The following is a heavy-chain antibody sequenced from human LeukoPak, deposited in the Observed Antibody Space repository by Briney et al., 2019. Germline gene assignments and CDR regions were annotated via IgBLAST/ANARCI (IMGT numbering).Heavy chain of an antibody. V-gene: IGHV1-2*02. D-gene: IGHD3-9*01. Sequence: ASVKVSCKASGYTFTGNDMHWVRQAPGQGLEWMGWINPNSGGTNYAQKFQGRVTMTRDTSISTAYMELSRLRSDDTAVYYCARVKGILTGYSTFDYWGQGTLVTVSS. CDR2: INPNSGGT. J-gene: IGHJ4*02. CDR3: ARVKGILTGYSTFDY. CDR1: GYTFTGND.